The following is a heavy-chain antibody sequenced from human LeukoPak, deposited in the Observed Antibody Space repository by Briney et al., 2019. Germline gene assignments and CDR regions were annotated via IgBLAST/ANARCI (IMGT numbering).Heavy chain of an antibody. Sequence: ASETLSLTCAVYGGSFSGYYWSWIRQPPGKGLEWIGEINHSGSTNYNPSLKSRVTISVDTSKNQFSLKLSSVTAADTAVYYCARTYYYGSGSYYYWGSFDYWGQGTLVTLSS. CDR1: GGSFSGYY. CDR2: INHSGST. V-gene: IGHV4-34*01. D-gene: IGHD3-10*01. J-gene: IGHJ4*02. CDR3: ARTYYYGSGSYYYWGSFDY.